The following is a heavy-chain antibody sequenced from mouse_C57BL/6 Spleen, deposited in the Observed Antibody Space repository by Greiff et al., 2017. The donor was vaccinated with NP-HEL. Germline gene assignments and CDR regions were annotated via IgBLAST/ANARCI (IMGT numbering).Heavy chain of an antibody. CDR2: IWSGGST. CDR1: GFSLTSYG. J-gene: IGHJ4*01. CDR3: ARNWGWYSNSAMDY. V-gene: IGHV2-2*01. Sequence: VQLKESGPGLVQPSQSLSITCTVSGFSLTSYGVHWVRQSPGKGLEWLGVIWSGGSTDYNAAFISRLSISKDNSKSQVFFKMNSLQADDTAIYYCARNWGWYSNSAMDYWGQGTSVTVSS. D-gene: IGHD2-5*01.